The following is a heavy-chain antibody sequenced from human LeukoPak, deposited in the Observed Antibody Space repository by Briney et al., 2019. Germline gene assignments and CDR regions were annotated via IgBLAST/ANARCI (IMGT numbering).Heavy chain of an antibody. V-gene: IGHV3-15*01. Sequence: GGSLRLSCTASGFTFSNAWMSWVRQAPGKGLEWVGRIKSKSDGGTTDYAAPVKGRFTISRDDSKNTLYLQMNSLKTEDTAVYFCATEYYGAYNFWGQGTLVTVSS. CDR2: IKSKSDGGTT. J-gene: IGHJ4*02. D-gene: IGHD4-17*01. CDR3: ATEYYGAYNF. CDR1: GFTFSNAW.